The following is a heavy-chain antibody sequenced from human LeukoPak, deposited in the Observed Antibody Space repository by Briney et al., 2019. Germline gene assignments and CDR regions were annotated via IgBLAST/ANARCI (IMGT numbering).Heavy chain of an antibody. CDR3: AKDLSYYYDSSGLTAMYFDY. Sequence: GGSLRLSCAASGFTFSSYSMNWVRQAPGKGLEWVSSISSSSSYIYYADSVKGRFTISRDNAKNSLYLQMNSLRAEDTAVYYCAKDLSYYYDSSGLTAMYFDYWGQGTLVTVSS. D-gene: IGHD3-22*01. J-gene: IGHJ4*02. V-gene: IGHV3-21*04. CDR1: GFTFSSYS. CDR2: ISSSSSYI.